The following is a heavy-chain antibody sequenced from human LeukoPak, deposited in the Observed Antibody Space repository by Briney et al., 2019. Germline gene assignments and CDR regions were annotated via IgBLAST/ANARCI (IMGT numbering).Heavy chain of an antibody. CDR2: TYYSGST. V-gene: IGHV4-59*01. J-gene: IGHJ5*02. CDR1: GGSISSYY. D-gene: IGHD3-22*01. Sequence: SETLSLTCTVSGGSISSYYWSWIRQPPGKGLEWIGYTYYSGSTNYNPSLKSRVTISVDTSKNQFSLKLSSVTAADTAVYYCARETYYYDSSAGAWFDPSGQGTLVTVSS. CDR3: ARETYYYDSSAGAWFDP.